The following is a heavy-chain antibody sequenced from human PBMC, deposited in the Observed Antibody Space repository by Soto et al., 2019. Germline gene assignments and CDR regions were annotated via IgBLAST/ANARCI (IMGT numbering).Heavy chain of an antibody. J-gene: IGHJ4*02. Sequence: GGSLRLSCAASGFTFSSYAMHWVRQAPGKGLEWVAVISYDGSNKYYADSVKDRFTISRDNSKNTLYLQMNSLRAEDTAVYYCARDREQQLPGGWLIDYWGQGTLVTVSS. CDR3: ARDREQQLPGGWLIDY. D-gene: IGHD6-13*01. CDR2: ISYDGSNK. V-gene: IGHV3-30-3*01. CDR1: GFTFSSYA.